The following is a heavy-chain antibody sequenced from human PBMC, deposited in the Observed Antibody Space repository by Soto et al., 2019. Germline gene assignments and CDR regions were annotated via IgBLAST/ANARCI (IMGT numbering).Heavy chain of an antibody. Sequence: SVKVSCKASGGTFSSYTISWVRQAPGQGLEWMGGIIPIFGTANYAQKFQGRVTITADESTSTAYMDLSSLISEDAAVYYCARVLDYYDSSGYYFFAFDIWGQGTMVTVSS. J-gene: IGHJ3*02. CDR3: ARVLDYYDSSGYYFFAFDI. D-gene: IGHD3-22*01. CDR2: IIPIFGTA. V-gene: IGHV1-69*13. CDR1: GGTFSSYT.